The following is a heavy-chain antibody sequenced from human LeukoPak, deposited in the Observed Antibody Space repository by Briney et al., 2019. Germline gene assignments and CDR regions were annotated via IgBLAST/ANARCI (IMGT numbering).Heavy chain of an antibody. CDR3: ARALYVAGGDYFDY. V-gene: IGHV4-30-4*01. CDR2: IYYSGST. Sequence: SQTLSLTCTVPGGSISSGDYYWSCIRQPPGKGLECIGYIYYSGSTYYNPSLKSRVTISVDTSKNQFSLKLSSVTAADTAVYYCARALYVAGGDYFDYSGQGTLVTVSS. D-gene: IGHD6-19*01. CDR1: GGSISSGDYY. J-gene: IGHJ4*02.